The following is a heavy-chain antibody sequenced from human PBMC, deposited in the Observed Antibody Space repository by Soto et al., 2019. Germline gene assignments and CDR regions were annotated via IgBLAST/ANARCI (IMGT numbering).Heavy chain of an antibody. CDR2: LKGRNVGGTI. J-gene: IGHJ4*02. CDR3: XXXFGYSSGQNDH. D-gene: IGHD6-19*01. CDR1: GFTFNDAW. Sequence: EVQLVESGGGLVKPGGSLRLSCATYGFTFNDAWLSWVRQAPGKGLEWVGRLKGRNVGGTIDYAAPVTGRFTISSDEXXXXXXXXXXXXXXXXXXXXXXXXXFGYSSGQNDHWGQGALVTVSS. V-gene: IGHV3-15*07.